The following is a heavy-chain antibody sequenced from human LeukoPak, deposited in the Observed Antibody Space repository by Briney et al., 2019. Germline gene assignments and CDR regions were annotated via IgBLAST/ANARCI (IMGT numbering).Heavy chain of an antibody. CDR2: LSGSGGDT. CDR1: GFSFSSYA. D-gene: IGHD1-7*01. CDR3: AKFRGGTASRGLFHY. J-gene: IGHJ4*02. V-gene: IGHV3-23*01. Sequence: GGPLRLSCAASGFSFSSYAMSWVRQAPGKGLEWASALSGSGGDTYYADSVKGRFTISRDNSKNTLYLQMNSLRAEDTAVYYCAKFRGGTASRGLFHYWGQGTLVTVSS.